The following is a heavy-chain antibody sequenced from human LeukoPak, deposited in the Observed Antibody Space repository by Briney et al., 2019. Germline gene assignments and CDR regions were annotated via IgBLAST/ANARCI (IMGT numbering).Heavy chain of an antibody. CDR3: AKEKMDYFDY. J-gene: IGHJ4*02. D-gene: IGHD5-24*01. V-gene: IGHV3-23*01. Sequence: GGSLRLSCAASGFTFSSYAMNWVRQAPGKGLKWVSGISGSGGSTYYADFVKGRFTISRDNFKNTLSLQMNSLRAEDTAVYYCAKEKMDYFDYWGQGTLVTVSS. CDR1: GFTFSSYA. CDR2: ISGSGGST.